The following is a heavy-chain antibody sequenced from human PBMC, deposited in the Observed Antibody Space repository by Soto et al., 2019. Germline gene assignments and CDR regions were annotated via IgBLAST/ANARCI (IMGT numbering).Heavy chain of an antibody. V-gene: IGHV3-30*09. CDR1: AFTFSDYG. Sequence: GGALRLSCLVSAFTFSDYGVNWVRQAPGKGRGWVGVISYDGNNKNYADSVKGRFAISRDNSKNMVFMEMNSLRIEDTAVYFCARDINDFWSGYAERVYGTDVWGQGTTVTVSS. CDR2: ISYDGNNK. D-gene: IGHD3-3*01. J-gene: IGHJ6*02. CDR3: ARDINDFWSGYAERVYGTDV.